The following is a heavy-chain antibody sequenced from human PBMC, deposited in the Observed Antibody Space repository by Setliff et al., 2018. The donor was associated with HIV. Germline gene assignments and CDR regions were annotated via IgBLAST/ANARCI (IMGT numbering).Heavy chain of an antibody. D-gene: IGHD6-13*01. CDR2: IYYSGSTYYYGGST. CDR3: ARTLAAAGPGYYYSYYMDV. CDR1: GGSISSSIYY. J-gene: IGHJ6*03. Sequence: PSETLSLTCTVSGGSISSSIYYWGWIRQPPGKGLEWIGFIYYSGSTYYYGGSTYYNPSLKSRVTISVDTSKNQFSLKLNSVTAADTAVYYCARTLAAAGPGYYYSYYMDVWGKGTTVTVSS. V-gene: IGHV4-39*07.